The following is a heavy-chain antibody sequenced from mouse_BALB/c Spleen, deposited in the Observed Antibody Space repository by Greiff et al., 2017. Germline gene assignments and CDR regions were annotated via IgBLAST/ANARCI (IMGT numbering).Heavy chain of an antibody. J-gene: IGHJ4*01. CDR1: GFTFSSYT. D-gene: IGHD3-2*01. Sequence: EVKLLESGGGLVKPGGSLKLSCAASGFTFSSYTMSWVRQTPEKRLEWVATISSGGSYTYYPDSVKGRFTISRDNAKNTLYLQMSSLKSEDTAMYYCTREDKDYWGQGTSVTVSS. CDR3: TREDKDY. V-gene: IGHV5-6-4*01. CDR2: ISSGGSYT.